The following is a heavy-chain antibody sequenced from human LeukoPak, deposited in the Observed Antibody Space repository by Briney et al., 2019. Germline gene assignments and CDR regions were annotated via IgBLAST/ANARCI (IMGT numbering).Heavy chain of an antibody. J-gene: IGHJ4*02. CDR3: ARHLHAGYSSSCQGC. D-gene: IGHD6-13*01. CDR2: IYPGDSDT. V-gene: IGHV5-51*01. CDR1: GYSFSKYW. Sequence: GESLKISCKGSGYSFSKYWIGWVRQLPGKGLEWMGIIYPGDSDTRYGVSFQGQVTISADKSISTAYLQWSSLKASDTAMYYCARHLHAGYSSSCQGCWGQGTLVTVSS.